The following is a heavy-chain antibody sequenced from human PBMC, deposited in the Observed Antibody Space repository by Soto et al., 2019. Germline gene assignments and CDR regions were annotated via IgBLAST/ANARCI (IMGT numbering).Heavy chain of an antibody. CDR2: IIPMFGTA. Sequence: SVKVSCKAPGGTFSTYAISWVRQAPGQGLEWMGGIIPMFGTANYAQRFQDRVTITADKSTSTAYMELSSLRSEDTAVYYCARSPPIAPYYYDSSGYHLDYWGQGTLVTVSS. D-gene: IGHD3-22*01. V-gene: IGHV1-69*06. J-gene: IGHJ4*02. CDR3: ARSPPIAPYYYDSSGYHLDY. CDR1: GGTFSTYA.